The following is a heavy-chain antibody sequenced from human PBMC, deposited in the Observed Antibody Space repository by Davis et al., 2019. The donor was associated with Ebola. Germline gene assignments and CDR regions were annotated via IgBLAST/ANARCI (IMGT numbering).Heavy chain of an antibody. Sequence: PSETLSLTCNVSGGSISSGPYYWGWIRQPPGKGLEWIGSIYYSGSIYYNPSLKSRVTISVDTSKNQFSLKLSSVTAADTAVYYCARDRYCSSTSCYSNADAFDIWGQGTKVTVSS. V-gene: IGHV4-39*07. J-gene: IGHJ3*02. D-gene: IGHD2-2*01. CDR3: ARDRYCSSTSCYSNADAFDI. CDR2: IYYSGSI. CDR1: GGSISSGPYY.